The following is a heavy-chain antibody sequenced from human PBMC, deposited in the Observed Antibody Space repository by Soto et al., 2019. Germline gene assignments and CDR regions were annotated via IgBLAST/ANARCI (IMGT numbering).Heavy chain of an antibody. V-gene: IGHV3-13*01. CDR2: IGTAGDT. J-gene: IGHJ6*02. Sequence: GGSLRLSCAASGFTFSSYDMHWVRQATGKGLEWVSAIGTAGDTYYPGSVKGRFTISRENAKNPLYLQMNSLRAGDTAVYYCARGGRSGSYRYGMDVWGQGTTVTVSS. CDR3: ARGGRSGSYRYGMDV. D-gene: IGHD3-10*01. CDR1: GFTFSSYD.